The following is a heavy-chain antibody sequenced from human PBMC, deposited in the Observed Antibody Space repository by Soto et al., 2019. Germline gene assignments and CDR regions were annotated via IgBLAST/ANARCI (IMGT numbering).Heavy chain of an antibody. CDR2: IHFGGNT. Sequence: SMRLSCAACGFTVNGDYVSGFRQAPGKGLECVSVIHFGGNTYYADSVKGRFTVSRDNSKNTLYLQMNSLRVEDTAIYFCTKVSTQWLVHDYWGQGTLVTV. CDR1: GFTVNGDY. D-gene: IGHD6-19*01. J-gene: IGHJ4*02. V-gene: IGHV3-53*01. CDR3: TKVSTQWLVHDY.